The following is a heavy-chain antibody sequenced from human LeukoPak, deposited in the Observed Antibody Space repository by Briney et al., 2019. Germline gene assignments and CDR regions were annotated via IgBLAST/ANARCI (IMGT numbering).Heavy chain of an antibody. CDR3: AKVSSYDSSGYPYYFDY. Sequence: PGGSLRLSCAASGFTFSSYAMSWVRQAPGKGLEWVSAISCSGGSTYYADSVKGRFTISRDNSKNTLYLQMNSLRAEDTAVYYCAKVSSYDSSGYPYYFDYWGQGTLVTVSS. CDR1: GFTFSSYA. D-gene: IGHD3-22*01. J-gene: IGHJ4*02. V-gene: IGHV3-23*01. CDR2: ISCSGGST.